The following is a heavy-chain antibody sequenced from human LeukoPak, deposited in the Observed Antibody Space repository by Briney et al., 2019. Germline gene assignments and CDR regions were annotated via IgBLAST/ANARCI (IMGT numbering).Heavy chain of an antibody. J-gene: IGHJ3*01. CDR2: INTKTDGT. D-gene: IGHD7-27*01. CDR3: AKVKPGAFDL. CDR1: GYTFTGYY. Sequence: GASVNVSCKASGYTFTGYYIHWVRQAPGQGLEWMGYINTKTDGTIYAQKFQGRVTMARDTSISTVYMELSRLRFDDTAVYYCAKVKPGAFDLWGQGTVVTVSS. V-gene: IGHV1-2*02.